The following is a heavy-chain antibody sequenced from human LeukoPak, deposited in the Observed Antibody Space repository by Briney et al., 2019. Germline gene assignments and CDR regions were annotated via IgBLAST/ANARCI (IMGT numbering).Heavy chain of an antibody. CDR3: ASAEELRGAFDI. Sequence: GGSLRLSCAASGFTFDDYGMSWVRQAPGKGLEWVSDIKGNGGGTGYADSVKGRFTISRDNAKNSLYLQMNSLRAEDTALFYCASAEELRGAFDIWGKGTMVTVCS. CDR1: GFTFDDYG. J-gene: IGHJ3*02. D-gene: IGHD1-7*01. V-gene: IGHV3-20*04. CDR2: IKGNGGGT.